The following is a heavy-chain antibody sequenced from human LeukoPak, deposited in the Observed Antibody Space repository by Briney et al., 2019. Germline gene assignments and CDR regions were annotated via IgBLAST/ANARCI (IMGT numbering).Heavy chain of an antibody. V-gene: IGHV1-2*06. Sequence: GASVKVSCXASGYTFTGYYMHWVRQARGQGLEWMGRINPNSGGTNYAQKFQGRVTMTRDTSISTAYMELSRLRSDDTAVYYCARDLAAAGPGRGDYWGQGTLVTVSS. CDR3: ARDLAAAGPGRGDY. CDR1: GYTFTGYY. CDR2: INPNSGGT. J-gene: IGHJ4*02. D-gene: IGHD6-13*01.